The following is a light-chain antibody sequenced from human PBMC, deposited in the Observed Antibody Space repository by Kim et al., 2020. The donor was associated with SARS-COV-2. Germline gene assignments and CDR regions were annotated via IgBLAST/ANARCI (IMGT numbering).Light chain of an antibody. J-gene: IGLJ3*02. V-gene: IGLV2-14*01. Sequence: QSALTQPASVSGSPGQSITISCTGTSSDLGGYNYVSWYQQHPGKAPKLLIYDVTKRPSGVSNRFSGSKSGNTAALTISGLQTEDEATYSCGSYTSSNSWVFGGGTKLTVL. CDR1: SSDLGGYNY. CDR2: DVT. CDR3: GSYTSSNSWV.